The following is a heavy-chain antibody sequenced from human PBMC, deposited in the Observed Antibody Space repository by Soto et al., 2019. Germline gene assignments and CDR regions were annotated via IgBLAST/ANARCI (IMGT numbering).Heavy chain of an antibody. CDR3: AIKRDGEVHDY. Sequence: GGSLRLSCAASGFTFSSYAMHWVRQAPGKGLEWVAVISYDGSNKYYADSVKGRFTISRDNSKNTLYLQMNSLRAEDTAVYYCAIKRDGEVHDYWGQGTLVTVSS. J-gene: IGHJ4*02. V-gene: IGHV3-30-3*01. CDR2: ISYDGSNK. CDR1: GFTFSSYA. D-gene: IGHD3-10*01.